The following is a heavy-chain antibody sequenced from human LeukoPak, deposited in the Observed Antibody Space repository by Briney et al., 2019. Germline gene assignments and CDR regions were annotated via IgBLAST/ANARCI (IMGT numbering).Heavy chain of an antibody. V-gene: IGHV3-11*06. Sequence: PGGSLRLSCAASGFTFSDYYMSWIRQAPGKGLEWVSYISSSSSYTNYADSVKGRFTISRDNAKNSLYLQMNSLRDEDTAVYYCARELNYFDYWGQGTLVTVSS. J-gene: IGHJ4*02. CDR1: GFTFSDYY. CDR2: ISSSSSYT. CDR3: ARELNYFDY.